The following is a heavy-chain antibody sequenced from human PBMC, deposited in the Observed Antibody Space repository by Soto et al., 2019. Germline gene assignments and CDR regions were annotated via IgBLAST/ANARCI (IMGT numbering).Heavy chain of an antibody. Sequence: LRLSCAASGFTVGAYAMHWVRQAPGKGLEWVSGISGSGGSTYYSDSVKGRFTISRDNSKNTLYLQMNSLRADDTAVYYCASSTVTPGDLDYWGQGTLVPVSS. CDR1: GFTVGAYA. CDR3: ASSTVTPGDLDY. J-gene: IGHJ4*02. D-gene: IGHD4-4*01. V-gene: IGHV3-23*01. CDR2: ISGSGGST.